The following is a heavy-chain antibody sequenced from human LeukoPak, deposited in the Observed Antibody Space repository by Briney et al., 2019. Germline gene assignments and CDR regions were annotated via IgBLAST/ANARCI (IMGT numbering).Heavy chain of an antibody. CDR2: ISSSADTI. D-gene: IGHD2-15*01. CDR1: GFTFSDYY. CDR3: VTAPTRTYSVY. J-gene: IGHJ4*02. V-gene: IGHV3-11*04. Sequence: GGSLRLSCVASGFTFSDYYMSWIRQTPGKGLGWVSYISSSADTIYYTDSVKGRFTISMDNAKNSLFLQMNSLRPEDTAVYYCVTAPTRTYSVYWGQGILVTVSS.